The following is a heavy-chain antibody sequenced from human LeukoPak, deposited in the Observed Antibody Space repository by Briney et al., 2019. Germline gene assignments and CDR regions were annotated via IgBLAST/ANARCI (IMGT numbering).Heavy chain of an antibody. J-gene: IGHJ4*02. CDR1: GGSVSSYY. V-gene: IGHV4-59*02. Sequence: SETLSLTCTVSGGSVSSYYWSWIRQPPGMGLEWIGYIYYSGSTNYNPSLKSRVTISVDTSKNQFSLKLSSVTAADTAVYYCARDPYWSQAAAGVDYWGQGTLVTVSS. D-gene: IGHD6-13*01. CDR3: ARDPYWSQAAAGVDY. CDR2: IYYSGST.